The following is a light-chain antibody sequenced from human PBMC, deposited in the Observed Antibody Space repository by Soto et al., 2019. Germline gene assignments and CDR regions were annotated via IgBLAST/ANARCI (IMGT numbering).Light chain of an antibody. CDR1: ESITNY. J-gene: IGKJ2*01. CDR3: QQSYSTPRT. Sequence: DIQMTQSPSSLSASVGDRVTITCRASESITNYLNWYQQKPGKAPKLLIYGASTLQGGVPSRFSGSGSGSDVTLTISSLQPEDFATYYCQQSYSTPRTFGQGNKLEI. V-gene: IGKV1-39*01. CDR2: GAS.